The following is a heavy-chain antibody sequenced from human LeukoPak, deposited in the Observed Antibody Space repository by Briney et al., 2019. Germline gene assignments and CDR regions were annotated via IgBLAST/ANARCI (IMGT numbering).Heavy chain of an antibody. Sequence: GASVKVSCKASGYTFTSYGISWVRQAPGQGLEWMGWVSAYNGNTNYAQKLQGRVTMTTDTSTSTAYMELRSLRSDDTAAYYCATGTTGTTIDYWGQGTLVTVSS. J-gene: IGHJ4*02. D-gene: IGHD1-1*01. CDR2: VSAYNGNT. CDR3: ATGTTGTTIDY. V-gene: IGHV1-18*01. CDR1: GYTFTSYG.